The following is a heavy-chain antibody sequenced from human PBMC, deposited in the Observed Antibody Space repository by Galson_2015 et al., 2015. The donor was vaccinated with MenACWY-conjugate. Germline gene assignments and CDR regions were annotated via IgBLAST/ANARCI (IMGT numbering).Heavy chain of an antibody. J-gene: IGHJ6*02. CDR1: GFTFRNYW. CDR2: INYDGSGT. D-gene: IGHD3-16*01. Sequence: SLRLSCAAAGFTFRNYWMHWVRQVPGKGLVWVARINYDGSGTSYADSVRGRFTISRDNAKNTLYLQMNSLRAEDTALYYCARAPSDNDYLIAMDDWGQGTTVTVSS. CDR3: ARAPSDNDYLIAMDD. V-gene: IGHV3-74*01.